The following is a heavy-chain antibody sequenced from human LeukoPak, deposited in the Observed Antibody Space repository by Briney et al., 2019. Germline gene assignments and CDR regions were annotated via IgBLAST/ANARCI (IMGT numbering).Heavy chain of an antibody. J-gene: IGHJ4*02. CDR1: GFIFNTYS. V-gene: IGHV3-21*01. CDR3: ANHFACGSTSCPPFDS. Sequence: PGGSLRLSCAASGFIFNTYSMNWVRQAPGKGLEWVSSISDNSNYIYYSDSVEGRFTISRDNAKNSLYLQMNSLRVEDTAVYYCANHFACGSTSCPPFDSWGQGTLVTVSS. CDR2: ISDNSNYI. D-gene: IGHD2-2*01.